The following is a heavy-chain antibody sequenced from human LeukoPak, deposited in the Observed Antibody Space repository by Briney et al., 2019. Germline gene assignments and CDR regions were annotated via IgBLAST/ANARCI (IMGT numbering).Heavy chain of an antibody. D-gene: IGHD6-13*01. J-gene: IGHJ1*01. V-gene: IGHV4-39*07. CDR2: IYYSGST. CDR3: TRGYSSWNP. Sequence: SETLSLTCTVSGGSISSSSYYWGWIRQPPGKGLEWIGSIYYSGSTNYNPSLESRVTISVDTSKNQFSLKLSSVTAADTAVYYCTRGYSSWNPWGQGTLVTVSS. CDR1: GGSISSSSYY.